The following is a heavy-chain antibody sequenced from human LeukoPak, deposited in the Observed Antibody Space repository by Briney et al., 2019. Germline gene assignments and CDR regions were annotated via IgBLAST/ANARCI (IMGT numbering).Heavy chain of an antibody. CDR2: IYHSGST. CDR1: GGSISSGGYS. CDR3: ARVIGYCSSTSCFGYFDY. J-gene: IGHJ4*02. D-gene: IGHD2-2*01. Sequence: SETLSLTCAVSGGSISSGGYSWSWIRQPPGKGLEWIGYIYHSGSTNYNPSLKSRVTTSVDTSKNQLSLKLSSVTAADTAVYYCARVIGYCSSTSCFGYFDYWGQGTLVTVSS. V-gene: IGHV4-30-2*01.